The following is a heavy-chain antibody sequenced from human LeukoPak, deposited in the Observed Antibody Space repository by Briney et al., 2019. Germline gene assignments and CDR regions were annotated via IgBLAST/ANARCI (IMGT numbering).Heavy chain of an antibody. Sequence: GASVKVSYKASGYTFTNYYMHWVRQAPGQGLEWVGIINPSDGGTSYAQKFQGRVTMTRDTSTSTVYMELSSLRSEDTAVYYCARGYPLDWNYFDYWGQGTLVTVSS. J-gene: IGHJ4*02. CDR1: GYTFTNYY. CDR2: INPSDGGT. D-gene: IGHD3/OR15-3a*01. CDR3: ARGYPLDWNYFDY. V-gene: IGHV1-46*01.